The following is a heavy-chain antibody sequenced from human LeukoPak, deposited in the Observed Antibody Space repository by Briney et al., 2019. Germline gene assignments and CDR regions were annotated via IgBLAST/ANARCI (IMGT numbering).Heavy chain of an antibody. CDR3: ARHYYDRSDSYSFDY. CDR2: IFSSGST. V-gene: IGHV4-59*08. D-gene: IGHD3-22*01. Sequence: PSETLSLTCTVSGGSISGYYWSWIRQPPGKGLEWIWYIFSSGSTNYNPSLKSRVTISEDTSVNQISLRLSSVTAADTAVYYCARHYYDRSDSYSFDYWGQGTLVTVSS. J-gene: IGHJ4*02. CDR1: GGSISGYY.